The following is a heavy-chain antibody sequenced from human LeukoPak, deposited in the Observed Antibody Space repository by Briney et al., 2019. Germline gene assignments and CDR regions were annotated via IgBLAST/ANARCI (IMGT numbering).Heavy chain of an antibody. CDR3: ARDPVRGVTNWFDP. CDR2: IIPIFGTA. D-gene: IGHD3-10*01. V-gene: IGHV1-69*13. Sequence: VASVKVSCKASGGTFSSYAISWVRQAPGQGLEWMGGIIPIFGTANYAQKFQGRVTITADESTSTAYMELSSLRSEDTAVYYCARDPVRGVTNWFDPSGQGTLVTISS. J-gene: IGHJ5*02. CDR1: GGTFSSYA.